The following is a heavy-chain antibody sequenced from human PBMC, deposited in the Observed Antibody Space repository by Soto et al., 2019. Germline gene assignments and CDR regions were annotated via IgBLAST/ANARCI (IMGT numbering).Heavy chain of an antibody. CDR1: GGSISSGGYY. CDR2: IYYSGST. V-gene: IGHV4-31*03. Sequence: SETLSLTCTVSGGSISSGGYYWSWIRQHPGKGLEWIGYIYYSGSTYYNPSLKSRVTISVDTSKNQFSLKLSSVTAADTAVYYCARDGPEGFDPWGQGTLVTVSS. J-gene: IGHJ5*02. CDR3: ARDGPEGFDP.